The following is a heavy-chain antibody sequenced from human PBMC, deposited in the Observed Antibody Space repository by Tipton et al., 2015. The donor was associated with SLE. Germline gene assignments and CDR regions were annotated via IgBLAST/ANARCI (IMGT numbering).Heavy chain of an antibody. Sequence: QLVQSGAEVKKPGASVRVSCKASGYTFTSYDINWVRQAAGQGLEWMGWMNPNSDNTGYAQKFQGRVTMTRNTSISTAYMELSSLRSEDTAVYYCAIGSLLLWFGELPDYWGQGTLVTVSS. CDR1: GYTFTSYD. J-gene: IGHJ4*02. CDR2: MNPNSDNT. CDR3: AIGSLLLWFGELPDY. V-gene: IGHV1-8*01. D-gene: IGHD3-10*01.